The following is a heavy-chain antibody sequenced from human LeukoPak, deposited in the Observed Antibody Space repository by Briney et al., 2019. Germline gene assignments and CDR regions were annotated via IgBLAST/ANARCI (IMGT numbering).Heavy chain of an antibody. J-gene: IGHJ6*03. Sequence: GGSLRLSCEVAGFTFSNYAMSWVRQAPERGLEWVSSISATGGGTYYADSVKGRFTISRDNSKNTLYLQMNSLRAEDTAVYYCAREICGGSCNPPSYMDVWGNGTTVTVSS. CDR2: ISATGGGT. D-gene: IGHD2-15*01. V-gene: IGHV3-23*01. CDR1: GFTFSNYA. CDR3: AREICGGSCNPPSYMDV.